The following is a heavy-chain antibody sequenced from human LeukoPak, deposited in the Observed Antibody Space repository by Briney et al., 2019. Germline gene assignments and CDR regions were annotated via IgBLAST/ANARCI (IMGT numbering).Heavy chain of an antibody. CDR1: ELRLRWYS. V-gene: IGHV3-48*01. Sequence: GGSLRLSCGPSELRLRWYSMDWVRQAPGKGLEGVSHINSGSNTIYYADSVKGRFTISRDNAGNSLYLHMNSLRAEDTAVYYCARVLLERPGIDSFDMWGQGTMVTVSS. CDR2: INSGSNTI. D-gene: IGHD1-1*01. J-gene: IGHJ3*02. CDR3: ARVLLERPGIDSFDM.